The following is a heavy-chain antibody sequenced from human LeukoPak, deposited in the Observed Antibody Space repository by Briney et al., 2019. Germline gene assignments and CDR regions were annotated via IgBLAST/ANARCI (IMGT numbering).Heavy chain of an antibody. CDR1: GFTFSSYW. CDR3: ARESSRDCRTTSCYEVFDP. Sequence: GGSLRLSCAASGFTFSSYWMSWVRQAPGKGLEWVANIKQDGSEKYYVDSVKCRFTISRDNAKNSLYLQMNSLRAEDTAVYYCARESSRDCRTTSCYEVFDPWGQGTLVTVSS. CDR2: IKQDGSEK. V-gene: IGHV3-7*03. J-gene: IGHJ5*02. D-gene: IGHD2-2*01.